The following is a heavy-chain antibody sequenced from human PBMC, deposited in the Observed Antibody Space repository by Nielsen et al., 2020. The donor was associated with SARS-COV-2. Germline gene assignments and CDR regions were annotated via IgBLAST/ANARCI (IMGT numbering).Heavy chain of an antibody. CDR1: GGSFSGYY. Sequence: GSLRLSCAVYGGSFSGYYWSWIRQPPGKGLEWIGEINHSGSTNYNPSLKSRVTISVDTSKNQFSLKLSSVIAADTAVYYCARPKRAAAGNSYFDYWGQGTLVTVSS. J-gene: IGHJ4*02. V-gene: IGHV4-34*01. CDR2: INHSGST. CDR3: ARPKRAAAGNSYFDY. D-gene: IGHD6-13*01.